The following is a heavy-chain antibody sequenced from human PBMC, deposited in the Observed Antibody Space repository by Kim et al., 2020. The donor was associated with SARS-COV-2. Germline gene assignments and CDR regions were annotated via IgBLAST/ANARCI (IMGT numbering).Heavy chain of an antibody. V-gene: IGHV3-43*02. CDR2: INGNGRST. CDR1: GFRFDDYA. D-gene: IGHD1-1*01. CDR3: AKDSWTTTRTYGVDV. Sequence: GGSLRLSCGASGFRFDDYAIHWARQAPGKGLEWVAFINGNGRSTYYASSVKGRFTVSRDNIKNSVYLQMNSLTTDHTAVYYCAKDSWTTTRTYGVDVWGRGTTVAVSS. J-gene: IGHJ6*02.